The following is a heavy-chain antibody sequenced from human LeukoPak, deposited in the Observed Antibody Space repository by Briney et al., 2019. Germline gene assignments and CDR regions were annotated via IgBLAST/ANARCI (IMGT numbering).Heavy chain of an antibody. CDR3: ARGDNWNYGWFDP. CDR1: GITFSTYA. Sequence: GGSLRLSCAVSGITFSTYAMHWVRQAPGKGLEWVAVISYDGSNKYYADSVKGRFTISRDNSKNTLYLQMNSLRAEDTAVYYCARGDNWNYGWFDPWGQGTLVTVSS. D-gene: IGHD1-7*01. CDR2: ISYDGSNK. J-gene: IGHJ5*02. V-gene: IGHV3-30-3*01.